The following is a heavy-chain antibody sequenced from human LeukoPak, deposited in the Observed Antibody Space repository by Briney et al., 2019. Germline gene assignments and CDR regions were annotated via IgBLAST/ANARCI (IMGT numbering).Heavy chain of an antibody. D-gene: IGHD6-13*01. Sequence: GASVKVSCKASGYTFTSYGISWVRQAPGQGLEWMGWISAYNGNTNYAQKLQGRVTMTTDTSTSTAYMELRSLRSDDTAVYYCASLLYSSSFPFGPGAFDIWGQGTMVTVSS. CDR1: GYTFTSYG. CDR2: ISAYNGNT. V-gene: IGHV1-18*01. J-gene: IGHJ3*02. CDR3: ASLLYSSSFPFGPGAFDI.